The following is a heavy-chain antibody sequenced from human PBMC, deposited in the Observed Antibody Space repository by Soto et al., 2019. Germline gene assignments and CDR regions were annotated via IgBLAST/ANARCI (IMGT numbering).Heavy chain of an antibody. CDR2: ISAYNGNT. CDR3: AGTFYGEKGWYFDL. J-gene: IGHJ2*01. Sequence: QVQLVQSGAEVKKPGASVKVSCKASGYTFTSYGISWVRQAPGQRLEWMGWISAYNGNTNHAQKLQGRVTMTTDTSTSTAYMELRSLRSDDSAVDCCAGTFYGEKGWYFDLWGRGTLVTVSS. CDR1: GYTFTSYG. V-gene: IGHV1-18*01. D-gene: IGHD4-17*01.